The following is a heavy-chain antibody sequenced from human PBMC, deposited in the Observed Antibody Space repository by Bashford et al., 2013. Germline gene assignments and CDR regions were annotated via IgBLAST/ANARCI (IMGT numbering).Heavy chain of an antibody. Sequence: ASVKVSCKASGYTFSSYAMHWVRQAPGQRLEWMGWINPNSGGTNYAQKFQGRVTMTRDTSISTAYMELSRLRSDDTAVYYCARGLELAYYYYGMDVWGQGTTVTVSS. J-gene: IGHJ6*02. CDR1: GYTFSSYA. D-gene: IGHD1-7*01. V-gene: IGHV1-2*02. CDR2: INPNSGGT. CDR3: ARGLELAYYYYGMDV.